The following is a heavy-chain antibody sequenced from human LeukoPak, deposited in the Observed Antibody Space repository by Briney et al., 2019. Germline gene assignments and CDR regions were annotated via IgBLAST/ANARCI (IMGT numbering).Heavy chain of an antibody. D-gene: IGHD4-23*01. J-gene: IGHJ4*02. CDR3: ARAVYGGSSPDY. CDR1: GFTVTNNH. Sequence: GGSLRLSCAASGFTVTNNHMSWVRQAPGYGLEWVSVIYKVGNTFYADFVKGRFTISRDNAKNSLYLQMNSLRAEDTAVYYCARAVYGGSSPDYWGQGTLVTVSS. V-gene: IGHV3-66*01. CDR2: IYKVGNT.